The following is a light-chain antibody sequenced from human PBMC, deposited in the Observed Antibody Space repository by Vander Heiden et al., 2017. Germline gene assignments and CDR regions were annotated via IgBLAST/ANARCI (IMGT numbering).Light chain of an antibody. CDR2: LGS. Sequence: DIVMTQSPLSLPVTPGEPASISCRSSQSLLHSNGYNYLDWYLQKPGQSLQLLIYLGSNRASGVPDRFSGSGSGTDFTLKISRVEAEDVGVYYCMQALQTPRLTFGGGTKVEIK. CDR3: MQALQTPRLT. CDR1: QSLLHSNGYNY. J-gene: IGKJ4*01. V-gene: IGKV2-28*01.